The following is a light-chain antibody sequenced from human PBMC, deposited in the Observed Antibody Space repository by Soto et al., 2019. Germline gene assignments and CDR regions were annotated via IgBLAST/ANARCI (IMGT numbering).Light chain of an antibody. J-gene: IGKJ2*01. CDR3: QSYNTWPYT. CDR1: QSVGSN. CDR2: DAS. Sequence: EIVMTQSPATLSVSPGERATLSCWASQSVGSNLAWYQQKPGQAPRLLIFDASTRATGIPAWFSGSGSGTEFTLTISSLQSEDFAVYYCQSYNTWPYTFGQGTKLEI. V-gene: IGKV3-15*01.